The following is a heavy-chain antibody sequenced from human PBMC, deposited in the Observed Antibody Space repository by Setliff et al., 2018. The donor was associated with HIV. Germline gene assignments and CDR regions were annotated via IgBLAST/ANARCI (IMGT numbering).Heavy chain of an antibody. CDR3: VRGVQSPPHYSYYYMDV. CDR2: IIPILGVA. V-gene: IGHV1-69*02. CDR1: RSTFNSHT. D-gene: IGHD3-3*01. Sequence: GASVKVSCKASRSTFNSHTINWVRQAPGRGLDWMGRIIPILGVANYAQRFQGKVTITADKSTSTAYMELTSLRFDDTAMYYCVRGVQSPPHYSYYYMDVWGEGTMVTSP. J-gene: IGHJ6*03.